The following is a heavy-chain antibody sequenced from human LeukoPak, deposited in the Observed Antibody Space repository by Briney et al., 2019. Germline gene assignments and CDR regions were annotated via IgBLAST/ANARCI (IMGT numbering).Heavy chain of an antibody. V-gene: IGHV4-34*01. Sequence: SETLSLTCAVYGGSFSDYYWTWIRQPPGKGLEWIGEVNHSGSTNHNPSLESRVTISVDTSMNQFSLRLSSVTAADTAVYYCARSWNGDRGSYYLTYWGKGNMVTVSS. CDR2: VNHSGST. J-gene: IGHJ4*02. CDR3: ARSWNGDRGSYYLTY. D-gene: IGHD2/OR15-2a*01. CDR1: GGSFSDYY.